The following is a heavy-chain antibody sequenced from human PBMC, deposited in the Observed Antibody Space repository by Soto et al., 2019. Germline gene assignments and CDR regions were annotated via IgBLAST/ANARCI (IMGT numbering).Heavy chain of an antibody. CDR1: GGSISSGDYY. V-gene: IGHV4-30-4*01. CDR2: IYYSGST. J-gene: IGHJ4*02. D-gene: IGHD1-26*01. CDR3: ARAGIVGAYFDY. Sequence: SETLSLTCTVSGGSISSGDYYWSWIRQPPGKGLEWIGYIYYSGSTYYNPSLKSRVTISVDTSKNQFSLKLSSVTAADTAVYYCARAGIVGAYFDYWGQGTLVTVSS.